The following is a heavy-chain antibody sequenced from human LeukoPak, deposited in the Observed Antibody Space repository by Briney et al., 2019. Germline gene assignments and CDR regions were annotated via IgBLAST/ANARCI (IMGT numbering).Heavy chain of an antibody. CDR1: GFTVSSNY. CDR2: IYSGGST. J-gene: IGHJ4*02. D-gene: IGHD3-10*01. Sequence: GGSLRLSCAASGFTVSSNYMSWVRQAPGKGLEWVSVIYSGGSTYYADFVKGRFTISRDNSKNTLYLQMNSLRAEDTAVYYCARSSRGVIVFDYWGQGTLVTVSS. CDR3: ARSSRGVIVFDY. V-gene: IGHV3-53*01.